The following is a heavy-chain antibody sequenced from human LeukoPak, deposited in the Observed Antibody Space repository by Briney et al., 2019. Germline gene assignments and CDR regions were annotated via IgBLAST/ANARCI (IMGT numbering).Heavy chain of an antibody. CDR1: GGSISSSSYY. CDR3: ARDGLDYYDSSGLQHAEYFQH. D-gene: IGHD3-22*01. V-gene: IGHV4-39*07. CDR2: IYYSGST. J-gene: IGHJ1*01. Sequence: SETLSLTCTVSGGSISSSSYYWGWIRQPPGKGLEWIGSIYYSGSTYYNPSLKSRVTMTRDTSTSTVYMELSSLRSEDTAVYYCARDGLDYYDSSGLQHAEYFQHWGQGTLVTVSS.